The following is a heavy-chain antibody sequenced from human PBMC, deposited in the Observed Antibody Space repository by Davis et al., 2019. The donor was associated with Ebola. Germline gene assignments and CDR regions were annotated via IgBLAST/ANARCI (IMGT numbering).Heavy chain of an antibody. CDR2: INQYGNER. D-gene: IGHD2-2*03. J-gene: IGHJ4*02. CDR1: GFTFTGYW. Sequence: GESLKISCVASGFTFTGYWMGWVRQAPGTGLEWVANINQYGNERYYVDSVKGRFTISRDSAKNSVYLQMNSLRVEDTAMYYCARGQGWIFNYWGQGTLVTVSS. V-gene: IGHV3-7*01. CDR3: ARGQGWIFNY.